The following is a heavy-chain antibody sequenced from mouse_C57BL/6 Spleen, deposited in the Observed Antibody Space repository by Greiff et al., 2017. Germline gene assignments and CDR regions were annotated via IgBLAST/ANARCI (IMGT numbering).Heavy chain of an antibody. J-gene: IGHJ2*01. CDR1: GYTFTSYW. CDR2: INPSSGYT. D-gene: IGHD1-1*01. Sequence: QVHVKQSGAELAKPGASVKLSCKASGYTFTSYWMHWVKQRPGQGLEWIGYINPSSGYTKYNQKFKDKATLTADKSSSTAYMQLSSLTYEDSAVYYCALLITTVRWGQGTTLTVSS. CDR3: ALLITTVR. V-gene: IGHV1-7*01.